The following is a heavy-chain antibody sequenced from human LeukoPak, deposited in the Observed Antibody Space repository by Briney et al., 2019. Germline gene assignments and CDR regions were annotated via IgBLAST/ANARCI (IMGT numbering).Heavy chain of an antibody. J-gene: IGHJ3*02. CDR2: ISWNSGSI. V-gene: IGHV3-9*01. D-gene: IGHD3-22*01. CDR3: AKGLDYYDSSGYYYEDAFDI. CDR1: GFTFDDYA. Sequence: PGRSLRLSCAASGFTFDDYAMHWVRQAPGKGLEWVSGISWNSGSIGYADSVKGRFTISRDNAKNSLYLQMNSLRTEDTALYYCAKGLDYYDSSGYYYEDAFDIWGQGTMVTVSS.